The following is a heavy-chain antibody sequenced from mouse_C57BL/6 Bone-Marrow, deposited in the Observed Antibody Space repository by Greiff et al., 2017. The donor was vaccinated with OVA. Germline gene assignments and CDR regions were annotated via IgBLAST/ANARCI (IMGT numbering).Heavy chain of an antibody. V-gene: IGHV1-82*01. D-gene: IGHD2-3*01. CDR1: GYAFSSSW. CDR3: ARHEDGYYASYFDY. Sequence: VQLQQSGPELVKPGASVKISRKASGYAFSSSWMNWVKQRPGKGLEWIGRIYPGDGDTNYNGKFKGKATLTADKSSSTAYMQLSSLTSEDSAVYFCARHEDGYYASYFDYWGQGTTLTVSS. CDR2: IYPGDGDT. J-gene: IGHJ2*01.